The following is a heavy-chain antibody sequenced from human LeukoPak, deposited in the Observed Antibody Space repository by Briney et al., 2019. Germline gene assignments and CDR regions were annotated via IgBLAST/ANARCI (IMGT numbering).Heavy chain of an antibody. CDR1: GFTFSIYW. CDR3: AKDGTRGIRFGKIPHYFDY. J-gene: IGHJ4*02. Sequence: GGSLRLSCAASGFTFSIYWMTWVRQAPGKGLEWVANIKTDGSQIYYVDSVKGRFTISRDNAKNSLYLQMSSLRAEDTAVYYCAKDGTRGIRFGKIPHYFDYWGQGTLVTVSS. V-gene: IGHV3-7*01. CDR2: IKTDGSQI. D-gene: IGHD3-10*01.